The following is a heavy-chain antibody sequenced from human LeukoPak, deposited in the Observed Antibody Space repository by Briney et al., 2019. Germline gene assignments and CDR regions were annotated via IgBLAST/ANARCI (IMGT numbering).Heavy chain of an antibody. CDR1: GFTFSDFY. D-gene: IGHD3-22*01. Sequence: GGSLRLSCAASGFTFSDFYMTWIRQAPGKGLEWVSYISNSGSTIYYADSVKGRFTISRDNAKNSLYLQMNSLRAEDTAVYYCARPADSSGYFREITLYYFDYWGQGTLVTVSS. V-gene: IGHV3-11*01. CDR3: ARPADSSGYFREITLYYFDY. J-gene: IGHJ4*02. CDR2: ISNSGSTI.